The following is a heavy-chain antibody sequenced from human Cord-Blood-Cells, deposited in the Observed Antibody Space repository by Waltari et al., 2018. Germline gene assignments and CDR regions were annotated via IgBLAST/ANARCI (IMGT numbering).Heavy chain of an antibody. V-gene: IGHV1-2*02. Sequence: QVQLVQSGAEVKKPGASVKVSCKASGYTFTGYYMHWVRQAPGQGLEWMGWINPNSGGTKYAQKCQGKVTRTRDTSISTAYMGLSRLRSDDTAVYYCARALRYYDFWSGYLPLDYWGQGTLVTVSS. D-gene: IGHD3-3*01. CDR2: INPNSGGT. CDR3: ARALRYYDFWSGYLPLDY. J-gene: IGHJ4*02. CDR1: GYTFTGYY.